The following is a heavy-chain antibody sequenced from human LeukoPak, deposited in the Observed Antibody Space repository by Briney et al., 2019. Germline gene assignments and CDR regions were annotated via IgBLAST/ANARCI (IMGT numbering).Heavy chain of an antibody. Sequence: GASVKVSCKASGYTFTSYGISWVRQAPGQGLEWMGWINPNSGGTNYAQKFQGWVTMTRGTSISTAYMELSRLRSDDTAEYYCARGGAPLEELLYIYYYYYMDVWGKGTTVTVSS. D-gene: IGHD2-2*02. CDR1: GYTFTSYG. CDR3: ARGGAPLEELLYIYYYYYMDV. CDR2: INPNSGGT. J-gene: IGHJ6*03. V-gene: IGHV1-2*04.